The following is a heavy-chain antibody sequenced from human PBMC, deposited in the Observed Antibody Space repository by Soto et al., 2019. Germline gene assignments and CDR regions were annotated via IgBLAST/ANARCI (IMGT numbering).Heavy chain of an antibody. Sequence: SETLSLTCAVSGGSISSGGYSWSWIRQPPGKGLEWIGYIYHSGSTYYNPSLKSRVTISVDTSKNQFSLKLSSVTAADTAVYYCARVGGSRYDFWSGYYEIDYWGQGTLVTVSS. J-gene: IGHJ4*02. D-gene: IGHD3-3*01. CDR1: GGSISSGGYS. CDR3: ARVGGSRYDFWSGYYEIDY. CDR2: IYHSGST. V-gene: IGHV4-30-2*01.